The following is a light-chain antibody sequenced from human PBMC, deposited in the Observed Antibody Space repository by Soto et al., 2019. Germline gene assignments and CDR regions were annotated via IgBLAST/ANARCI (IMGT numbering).Light chain of an antibody. CDR1: QSITTHY. J-gene: IGKJ1*01. Sequence: EIVLTQSPGTLSLSPGEGATLSCRASQSITTHYLAWYQQKPGQTPRLLIYGASRRATGIPDRFRGSGTGTYIPLTISRLEPADFAVYYSQNYGSSTRFGQGNKVEI. V-gene: IGKV3-20*01. CDR2: GAS. CDR3: QNYGSSTR.